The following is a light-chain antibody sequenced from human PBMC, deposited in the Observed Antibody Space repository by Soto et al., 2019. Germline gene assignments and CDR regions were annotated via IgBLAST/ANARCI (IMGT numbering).Light chain of an antibody. CDR1: QTISSW. CDR3: QHYNTFST. J-gene: IGKJ1*01. CDR2: DVS. Sequence: DIQMTQSPSTLSASVGDRVTITCRASQTISSWLAWYQQKPGKAPKLLIYDVSSLESGVPSRFSGSGSGTEFTLTISSLQADDSATYYCQHYNTFSTFGQGTKVEIK. V-gene: IGKV1-5*01.